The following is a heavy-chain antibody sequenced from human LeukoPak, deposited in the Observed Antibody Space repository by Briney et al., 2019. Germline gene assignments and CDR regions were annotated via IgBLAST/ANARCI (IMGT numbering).Heavy chain of an antibody. CDR3: ARSQTYDIPDY. CDR2: IYYSGST. D-gene: IGHD3-9*01. V-gene: IGHV4-59*01. Sequence: PSETLSLTCTVSGGSISSYYWSWIRQPPGKGLEWIGYIYYSGSTNYNPSLKSRVTISVDTSKNQFSLKLSSVTAADTAVYYCARSQTYDIPDYWGQGTLVTVSS. J-gene: IGHJ4*02. CDR1: GGSISSYY.